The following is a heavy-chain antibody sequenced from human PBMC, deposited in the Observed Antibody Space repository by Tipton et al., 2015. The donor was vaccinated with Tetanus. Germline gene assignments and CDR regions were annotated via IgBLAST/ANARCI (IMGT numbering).Heavy chain of an antibody. D-gene: IGHD3-22*01. V-gene: IGHV3-30-3*01. CDR3: ARGISRTMIVAVPLDY. Sequence: SLRLSCAASGFTFSSYAMHWVRQAPGKGLEWVAVISYDGSNKYYADSVKGRFTISRDNSKNTLYLQMNSLRAEDTAVYYCARGISRTMIVAVPLDYWGQGTLVTVSS. CDR1: GFTFSSYA. CDR2: ISYDGSNK. J-gene: IGHJ4*02.